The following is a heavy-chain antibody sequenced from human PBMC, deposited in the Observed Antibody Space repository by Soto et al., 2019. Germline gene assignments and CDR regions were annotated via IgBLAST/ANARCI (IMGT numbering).Heavy chain of an antibody. V-gene: IGHV3-53*01. J-gene: IGHJ4*02. CDR2: IYPAGPT. D-gene: IGHD6-19*01. Sequence: GGSLRLSCAASGFTVSGMFMNWVRQAPGKGLEWVSVIYPAGPTYYVDSVKGRFTISRDNSKNTLFLQLNNLRAEDTAVYYCARDADSSGLHYWGQGILVTVSS. CDR3: ARDADSSGLHY. CDR1: GFTVSGMF.